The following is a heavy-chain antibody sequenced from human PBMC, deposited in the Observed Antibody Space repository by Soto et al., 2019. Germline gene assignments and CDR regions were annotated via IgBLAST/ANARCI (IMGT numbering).Heavy chain of an antibody. V-gene: IGHV1-2*02. D-gene: IGHD1-26*01. Sequence: ASVKVSCKASGYTFTGEYMHWVRQAPGQGLEWMGWMNPNSGGTKYAQKFQGRVTMTRDTSISTAYMELSSLTYDDTAVYYCARVRGADYVDYWGQGTLVTVS. CDR3: ARVRGADYVDY. J-gene: IGHJ4*02. CDR2: MNPNSGGT. CDR1: GYTFTGEY.